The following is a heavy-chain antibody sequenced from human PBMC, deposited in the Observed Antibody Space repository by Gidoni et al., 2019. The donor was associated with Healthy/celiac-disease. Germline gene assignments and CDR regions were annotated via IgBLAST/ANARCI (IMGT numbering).Heavy chain of an antibody. Sequence: EVQLLESGGGLVQPGGSLRLSCAASGFTSSSYAMSWVRQAPGKGLEWVSAISGSGGSTYYADSVKGRFTISRDNSKNTLYLQMNSLRAEDTAVYYCAKKGGGPVLRFLEWLSNYFDYWGQGTLVTVSS. CDR3: AKKGGGPVLRFLEWLSNYFDY. CDR2: ISGSGGST. D-gene: IGHD3-3*01. CDR1: GFTSSSYA. V-gene: IGHV3-23*01. J-gene: IGHJ4*02.